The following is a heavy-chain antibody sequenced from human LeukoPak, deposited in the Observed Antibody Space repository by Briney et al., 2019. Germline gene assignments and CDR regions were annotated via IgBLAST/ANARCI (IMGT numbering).Heavy chain of an antibody. CDR2: INPNSGGT. D-gene: IGHD4-17*01. Sequence: ASVKVSCKASGYTFTGYYMHWVRQAPGQGLEWMGWINPNSGGTNYAQKFQGRVTMTRDTSISTAYMELSRLRSDDTAVYYCARGATVTTEQNWFDPWGQGTLVTVSS. CDR3: ARGATVTTEQNWFDP. V-gene: IGHV1-2*02. J-gene: IGHJ5*02. CDR1: GYTFTGYY.